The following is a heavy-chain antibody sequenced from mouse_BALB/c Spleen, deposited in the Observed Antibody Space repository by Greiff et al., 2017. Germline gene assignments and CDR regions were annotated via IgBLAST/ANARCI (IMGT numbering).Heavy chain of an antibody. CDR1: GYTFTDYE. CDR3: TRGYITTVVDY. D-gene: IGHD1-1*01. V-gene: IGHV1-15*01. Sequence: QVQLQQSGAELVRPGASVTLSCKASGYTFTDYEMHWVKQTPVHGLEWIGAIDPETGGTAYNQKFKGKATLTADKSSSTAYMELRSLTSEDSAVYYCTRGYITTVVDYWGQGTTLTVSS. J-gene: IGHJ2*01. CDR2: IDPETGGT.